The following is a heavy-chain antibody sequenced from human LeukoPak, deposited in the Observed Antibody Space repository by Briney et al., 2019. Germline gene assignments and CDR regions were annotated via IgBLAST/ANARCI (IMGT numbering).Heavy chain of an antibody. CDR2: IYHTGNT. D-gene: IGHD4-23*01. CDR1: GASISSGGFF. CDR3: ARERPLDTVVSQDF. J-gene: IGHJ4*02. Sequence: SQTLSLTCTVSGASISSGGFFWSWIRQPPGKGLEWIGYIYHTGNTYYNPSLESRVTMSVDKSKNQFSLSLASVTVADTAVYYCARERPLDTVVSQDFWGQGTLVIVSS. V-gene: IGHV4-30-2*01.